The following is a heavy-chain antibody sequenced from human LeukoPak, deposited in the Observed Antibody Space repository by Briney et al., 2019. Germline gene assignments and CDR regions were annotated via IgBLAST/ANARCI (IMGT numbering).Heavy chain of an antibody. CDR1: GFTFSSYG. CDR2: ISGSGGST. Sequence: PGGTLRLSCAASGFTFSSYGMSWVRQAPGKGLDWVSAISGSGGSTYYADSVKGRFTISRDNSKNTLYRQMNSLRAEHTALYYCATYRGPPALAHHWGQGPLVTVPS. D-gene: IGHD5-12*01. V-gene: IGHV3-23*01. CDR3: ATYRGPPALAHH. J-gene: IGHJ1*01.